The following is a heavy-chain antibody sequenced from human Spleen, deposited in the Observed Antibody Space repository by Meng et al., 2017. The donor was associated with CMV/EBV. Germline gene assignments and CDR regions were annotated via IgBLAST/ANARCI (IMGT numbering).Heavy chain of an antibody. CDR3: ARDIVVVPAGGMDV. CDR2: IDYSGST. J-gene: IGHJ6*02. CDR1: GDSVSSGNY. V-gene: IGHV4-61*01. Sequence: SETLSLTCTVSGDSVSSGNYWSWIRQPPGKGLEWIGFIDYSGSTNYNPSLKSRVTLSLDTSMNQFSLRLPSVTAADTAVYYCARDIVVVPAGGMDVWGQGTTVTVSS. D-gene: IGHD2-2*01.